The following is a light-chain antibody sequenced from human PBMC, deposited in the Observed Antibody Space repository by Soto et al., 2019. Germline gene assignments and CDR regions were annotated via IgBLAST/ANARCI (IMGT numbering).Light chain of an antibody. CDR1: SSNIGNNY. J-gene: IGLJ2*01. V-gene: IGLV1-51*01. Sequence: QSVLTQPPSVSAAPGQTVTSSCSGSSSNIGNNYVSWYQPLPGTAPKLLIYDNNKRPSGIPDRFSGSKSGTSATLGITGLQTGDEADYYCGTWDSSLKVVFGGGTKLTVL. CDR2: DNN. CDR3: GTWDSSLKVV.